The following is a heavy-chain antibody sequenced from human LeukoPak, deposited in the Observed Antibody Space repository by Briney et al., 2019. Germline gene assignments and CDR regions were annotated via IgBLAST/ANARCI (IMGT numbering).Heavy chain of an antibody. D-gene: IGHD2-2*01. CDR2: ISGSGGST. CDR1: GFTFSSYA. V-gene: IGHV3-23*01. J-gene: IGHJ3*02. Sequence: GGSLRLSCAASGFTFSSYAMSWVRQAPGKGLEWVSAISGSGGSTYYADSVKGRFTISRDNSKNTLYLQMNSLRAEDTAVYYCAKVGDCSSTSCLDAFDIWGQGTMVTVSS. CDR3: AKVGDCSSTSCLDAFDI.